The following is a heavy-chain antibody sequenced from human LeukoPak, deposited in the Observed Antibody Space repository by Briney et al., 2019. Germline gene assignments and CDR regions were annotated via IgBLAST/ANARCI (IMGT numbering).Heavy chain of an antibody. CDR1: GFTFSSHW. J-gene: IGHJ4*02. Sequence: GGSLRLSCAASGFTFSSHWMHWVRQAPGKGLVWISRIVNDGSGATYVDSVKGRFTTSRDNAKNTLFLQMNSLRAEDTAVYYGVRDSPHSGSNIDFDYWGQGTLVTVSS. D-gene: IGHD2-15*01. CDR3: VRDSPHSGSNIDFDY. V-gene: IGHV3-74*01. CDR2: IVNDGSGA.